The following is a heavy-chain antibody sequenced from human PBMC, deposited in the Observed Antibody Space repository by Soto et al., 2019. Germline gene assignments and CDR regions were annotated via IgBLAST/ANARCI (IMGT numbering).Heavy chain of an antibody. D-gene: IGHD3-9*01. J-gene: IGHJ4*02. CDR3: AKWGGYYDILTGHD. CDR1: GFTFSSYS. V-gene: IGHV3-23*01. CDR2: ISGSFGST. Sequence: PGGSLRLSCASSGFTFSSYSMSLLRQAPVKGLEWVSAISGSFGSTYYADSVKGRFTISRDNSKNTLYLQMNSLRAEDTAVYYCAKWGGYYDILTGHDWGQGTMVTVSS.